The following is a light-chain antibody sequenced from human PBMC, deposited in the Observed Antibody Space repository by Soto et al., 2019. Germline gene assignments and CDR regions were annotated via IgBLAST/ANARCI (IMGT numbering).Light chain of an antibody. CDR3: AAWDDSLTSYV. Sequence: QSVLTQPHSASGTPGRRVTISCSGSSSNIGSNYLYWYQHLPGTAPKLLIYRNNQRPSGVPDRFSGSKSGTSASLAISGLRPEDEADYYCAAWDDSLTSYVFGTGTKVTVL. J-gene: IGLJ1*01. CDR1: SSNIGSNY. V-gene: IGLV1-47*01. CDR2: RNN.